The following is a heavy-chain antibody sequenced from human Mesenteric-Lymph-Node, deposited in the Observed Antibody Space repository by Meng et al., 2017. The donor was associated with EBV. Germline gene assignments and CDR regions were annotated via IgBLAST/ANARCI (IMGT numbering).Heavy chain of an antibody. Sequence: ITLKESCPTLVKPTQTLTLTCTFSGFSLSTRGVLVGWIRQPPGQALEWLALVYWDDDKRYSPSLKSRLSITKNTSKNQVVLTMADMDPVDTGTYYCAGWSARLEYWGPGTLVTVSS. V-gene: IGHV2-5*02. D-gene: IGHD3-3*01. CDR1: GFSLSTRGVL. CDR2: VYWDDDK. J-gene: IGHJ4*02. CDR3: AGWSARLEY.